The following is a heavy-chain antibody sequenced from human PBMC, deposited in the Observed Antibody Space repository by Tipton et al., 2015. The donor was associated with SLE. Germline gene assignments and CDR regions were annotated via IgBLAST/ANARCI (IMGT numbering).Heavy chain of an antibody. CDR1: GGSISSHY. CDR3: ARDSQLRH. Sequence: TLSLTCTVSGGSISSHYWSWIRQPPGKGLEWIGYIYYSGSTNYNPSLKSRVTISVDTSKNQFSLKLSSVTAADTAVYYCARDSQLRHWGQGTLVTVSS. D-gene: IGHD1-1*01. J-gene: IGHJ1*01. V-gene: IGHV4-59*11. CDR2: IYYSGST.